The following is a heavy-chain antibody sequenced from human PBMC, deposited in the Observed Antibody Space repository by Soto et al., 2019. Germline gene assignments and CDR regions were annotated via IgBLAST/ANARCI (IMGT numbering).Heavy chain of an antibody. J-gene: IGHJ4*02. V-gene: IGHV3-21*01. CDR3: ARERGWQLYFDY. D-gene: IGHD6-13*01. CDR2: VSYDSNYI. CDR1: GFSFSSYS. Sequence: GGSLRLSCAASGFSFSSYSMNWVRQAPGKGLEWVSLVSYDSNYIYYADSVQGRFTISRDNAKNSVYLQMNSLRAEDTAVYYCARERGWQLYFDYWGQGALVTVSS.